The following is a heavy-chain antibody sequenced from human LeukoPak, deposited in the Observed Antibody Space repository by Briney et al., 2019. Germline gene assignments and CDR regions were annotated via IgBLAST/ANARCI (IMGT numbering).Heavy chain of an antibody. CDR2: IYSGGST. CDR1: GFTVSSNY. J-gene: IGHJ3*02. Sequence: QPGGSLRLSFAASGFTVSSNYMSWVRQAPGKGLEWVSVIYSGGSTYYADSVKGRFTISRDNSKNTLYLQMNSLRAEDTAVYYCAGRIAVAGPLWERLILAFDIWGQGTMVTVSS. V-gene: IGHV3-53*01. CDR3: AGRIAVAGPLWERLILAFDI. D-gene: IGHD6-19*01.